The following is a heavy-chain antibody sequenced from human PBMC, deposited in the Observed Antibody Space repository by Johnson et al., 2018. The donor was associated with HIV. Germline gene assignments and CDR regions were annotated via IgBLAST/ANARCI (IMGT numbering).Heavy chain of an antibody. CDR3: ARDRVITFGGVIGRGAFDI. CDR2: ISPSGGTL. Sequence: QVQLVESGGGVVQPGRSLRLSCAASGFIFNDYYMSWIRQAPGKGLELLSYISPSGGTLYYADSVKDRFTIFSDNATSSLYLQMNSLRAEDTAVYYCARDRVITFGGVIGRGAFDIWGQGTMVTVSS. V-gene: IGHV3-11*04. D-gene: IGHD3-16*02. CDR1: GFIFNDYY. J-gene: IGHJ3*02.